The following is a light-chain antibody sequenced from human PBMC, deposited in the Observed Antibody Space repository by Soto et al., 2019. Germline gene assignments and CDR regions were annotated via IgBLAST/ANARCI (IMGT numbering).Light chain of an antibody. Sequence: QSALTQPASVSGSPGQSITISCTGTSSDGGGYNYVSWYQQHPGKAPKLMIYDVSNRPSGVSNRFSGSKSGNTASLTISGLQAEDEADYYCSSYTTSGSLVFGGGTKVTVL. CDR3: SSYTTSGSLV. J-gene: IGLJ2*01. CDR1: SSDGGGYNY. CDR2: DVS. V-gene: IGLV2-14*01.